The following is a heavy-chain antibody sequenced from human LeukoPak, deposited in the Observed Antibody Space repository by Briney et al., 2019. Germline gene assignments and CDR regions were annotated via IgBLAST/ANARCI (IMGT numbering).Heavy chain of an antibody. CDR2: ISGSGGST. Sequence: GGSLRLSCAASGFTFSSYAMSWVRQAPGKGLEWVSAISGSGGSTYYADSVKGRFTISRDNSKDTLYLQMNSLRAEDTAVYYCAKPGSSHDAFDTWGQGTMVTVSS. V-gene: IGHV3-23*01. CDR1: GFTFSSYA. J-gene: IGHJ3*02. CDR3: AKPGSSHDAFDT.